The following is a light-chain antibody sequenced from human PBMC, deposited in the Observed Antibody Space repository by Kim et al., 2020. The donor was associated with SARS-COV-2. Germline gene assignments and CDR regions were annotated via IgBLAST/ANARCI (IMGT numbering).Light chain of an antibody. CDR2: GNS. Sequence: RVTISSTGGSSNIGAGYDVHWYQQLPGTAPKLLIYGNSNRPSGVPDRFSGSKSGTSASLAITGLQAEDEADYYCQSYDSSLSGVVFGGGTQLTVL. CDR3: QSYDSSLSGVV. CDR1: SSNIGAGYD. J-gene: IGLJ2*01. V-gene: IGLV1-40*01.